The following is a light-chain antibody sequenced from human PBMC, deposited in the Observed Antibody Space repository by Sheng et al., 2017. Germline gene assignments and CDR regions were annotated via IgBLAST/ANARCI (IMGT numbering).Light chain of an antibody. CDR2: ATS. CDR1: QSVSSTY. CDR3: QQYGASPPWS. J-gene: IGKJ2*04. Sequence: EIVLTQSPGTLSLSPGQRATLSCRASQSVSSTYLTWYQHKPGQAPRLLIYATSSRATGVPDRFSGSGSGTDFTLTISRLEPEDFAVYYCQQYGASPPWSFGPGDRNWRS. V-gene: IGKV3-20*01.